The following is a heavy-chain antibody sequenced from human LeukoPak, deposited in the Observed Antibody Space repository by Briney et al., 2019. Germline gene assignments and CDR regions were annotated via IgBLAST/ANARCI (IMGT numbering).Heavy chain of an antibody. D-gene: IGHD2-15*01. J-gene: IGHJ3*02. CDR3: VKALGYCSGGSCLAFDI. Sequence: GGSLRLSCSASGFTFSNCAMHWVRQAPGKGLEYVSAISSNGGSTYYADSAKGRFTISRDNSKNTLYLQMSSLRAEDTAVYYCVKALGYCSGGSCLAFDIWGQGTMVTVSS. V-gene: IGHV3-64D*06. CDR2: ISSNGGST. CDR1: GFTFSNCA.